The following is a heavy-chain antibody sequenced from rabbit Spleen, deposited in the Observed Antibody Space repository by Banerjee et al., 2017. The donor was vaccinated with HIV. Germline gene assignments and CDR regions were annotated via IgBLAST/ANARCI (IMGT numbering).Heavy chain of an antibody. Sequence: QEQLEESGGGLVKPEGSLTLTCKASGFSFTEKEVMCWVRQAPGKGLEWIGCINTITGKTVYATWAKGRFTISRASSSTVDLQMTSLTAADTATYFCARDVGGGEDFDLWGQGTLVTVS. J-gene: IGHJ4*01. CDR3: ARDVGGGEDFDL. CDR2: INTITGKT. D-gene: IGHD1-1*01. CDR1: GFSFTEKEV. V-gene: IGHV1S45*01.